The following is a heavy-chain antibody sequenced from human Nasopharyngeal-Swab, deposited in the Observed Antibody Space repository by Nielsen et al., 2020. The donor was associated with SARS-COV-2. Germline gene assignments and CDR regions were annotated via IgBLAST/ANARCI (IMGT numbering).Heavy chain of an antibody. CDR2: INHSGST. CDR3: ARALHIYYYDSSGYFGDAFDI. J-gene: IGHJ3*02. D-gene: IGHD3-22*01. Sequence: WIRQPPGKGLEWIGEINHSGSTNYNPSLKSRVTISVDTSKNQFSLKLSSVTAADTAVYYCARALHIYYYDSSGYFGDAFDIWGQGTMVTVSS. V-gene: IGHV4-34*01.